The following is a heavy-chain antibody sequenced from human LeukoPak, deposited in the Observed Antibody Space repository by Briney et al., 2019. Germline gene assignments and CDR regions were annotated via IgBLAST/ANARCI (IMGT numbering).Heavy chain of an antibody. J-gene: IGHJ6*02. V-gene: IGHV3-21*01. D-gene: IGHD2-2*01. CDR2: ISSSSSYI. Sequence: GGSLRLSCAASGFTFSSYSMNWVRQAPGEGLEWVSSISSSSSYIYYADSVKGRFTISRDNAKNSLYLQMNSLRAEDTAVYYCARDLVVVPAAIFLYYYYGMDVWGQGTTVTVSS. CDR1: GFTFSSYS. CDR3: ARDLVVVPAAIFLYYYYGMDV.